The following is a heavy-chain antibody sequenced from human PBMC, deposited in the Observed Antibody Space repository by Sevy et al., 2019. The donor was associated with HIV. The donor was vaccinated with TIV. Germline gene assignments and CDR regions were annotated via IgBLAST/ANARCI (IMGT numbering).Heavy chain of an antibody. CDR3: AGGLANGGFDY. Sequence: GGSLRLSCAASGFSFSTYWMHWVRQAPGRGLVWVSRINSAGSITTYADSVKGRFTTSRDNAKNTRNLQMNRLRAGDTALYCCAGGLANGGFDYGGKGTLVTVSS. V-gene: IGHV3-74*01. J-gene: IGHJ4*02. CDR2: INSAGSIT. CDR1: GFSFSTYW. D-gene: IGHD1-1*01.